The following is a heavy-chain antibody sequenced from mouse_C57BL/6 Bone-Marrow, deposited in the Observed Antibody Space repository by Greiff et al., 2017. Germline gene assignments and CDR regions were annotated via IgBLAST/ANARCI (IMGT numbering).Heavy chain of an antibody. J-gene: IGHJ4*01. Sequence: EVQLQQSGPVLVKPGASVKMSCKASGYTFTDYYMNWVKQSHGKSLEWIGVINPYNGGTSYNQKFKGKATLTVDKSSSTAYMELNILTSADSAVYYCAAITTVVDYYAMDYWGQGTSVTVSS. CDR1: GYTFTDYY. CDR3: AAITTVVDYYAMDY. CDR2: INPYNGGT. V-gene: IGHV1-19*01. D-gene: IGHD1-1*01.